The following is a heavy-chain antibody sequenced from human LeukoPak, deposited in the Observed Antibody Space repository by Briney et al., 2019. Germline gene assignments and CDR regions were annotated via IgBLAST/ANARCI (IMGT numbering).Heavy chain of an antibody. V-gene: IGHV4-4*07. Sequence: SETLSLTCTVSGGSISSYYWSWIRQPAGKGLEWIGRIYASGSTNYNPSLKSRVTISVDTSKNQFSLKLTSVTAADTAVYYCASYDFWTREAFDIWGQGTMVTVSS. CDR1: GGSISSYY. CDR2: IYASGST. D-gene: IGHD3-3*01. J-gene: IGHJ3*02. CDR3: ASYDFWTREAFDI.